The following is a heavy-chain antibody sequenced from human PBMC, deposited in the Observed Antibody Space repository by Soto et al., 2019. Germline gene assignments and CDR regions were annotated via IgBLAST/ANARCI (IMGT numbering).Heavy chain of an antibody. CDR1: GFTFSSYN. CDR3: ARDQLYYNDISGRPLNAFDV. CDR2: ISSSSSYI. Sequence: PGGSLRLSCAASGFTFSSYNMNWVRQAPGKGLEWVSSISSSSSYIYYADSVKGRFTISRDNAKNSLYLQMNSLRAEDTAVYYCARDQLYYNDISGRPLNAFDVWGQGTMVT. V-gene: IGHV3-21*01. J-gene: IGHJ3*01. D-gene: IGHD3-22*01.